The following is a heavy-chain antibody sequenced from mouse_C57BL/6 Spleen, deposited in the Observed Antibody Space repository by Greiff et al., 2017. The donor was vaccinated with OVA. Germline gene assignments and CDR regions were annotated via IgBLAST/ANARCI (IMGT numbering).Heavy chain of an antibody. Sequence: QVQLKESGPGLVQPSQSLSITCTVSGFSLTSYGVHWVRQSPGKGLEWLGVIWRGGSTDYNAAFMSRLSITKDNSKSQVFFKMNSLQADDTAIYYCAKTPFTTVVAPPSWYFDVWGTGTTVTVSS. D-gene: IGHD1-1*01. CDR1: GFSLTSYG. V-gene: IGHV2-5*01. J-gene: IGHJ1*03. CDR3: AKTPFTTVVAPPSWYFDV. CDR2: IWRGGST.